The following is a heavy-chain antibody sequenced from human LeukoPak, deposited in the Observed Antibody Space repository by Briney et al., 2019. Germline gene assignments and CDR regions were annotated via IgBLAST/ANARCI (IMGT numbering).Heavy chain of an antibody. J-gene: IGHJ4*02. Sequence: GASVKVSCKASGYTFTSYYMHWVRQAPGQGLEWMGIINPSGGSTSYAQKFQGRGTMTRDTSTSTVYMELSSLRSEDTAVYYCARDRGYSYGDRSVRPYYYFDYWGQGTLVTVSS. CDR1: GYTFTSYY. V-gene: IGHV1-46*01. D-gene: IGHD5-18*01. CDR3: ARDRGYSYGDRSVRPYYYFDY. CDR2: INPSGGST.